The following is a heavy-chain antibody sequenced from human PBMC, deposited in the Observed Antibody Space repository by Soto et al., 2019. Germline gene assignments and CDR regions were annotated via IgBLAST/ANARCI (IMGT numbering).Heavy chain of an antibody. CDR3: AKTANGWFSAFDI. CDR2: ISGSGGTT. Sequence: PGGSLRLSCVASGITFSSYAMSWVRQAPGKGLEWVSAISGSGGTTYYADSVKGRSTFSRDNSKNTLYLQMNSLRAEDTAVYYCAKTANGWFSAFDIWGQGTMVTVSS. J-gene: IGHJ3*02. CDR1: GITFSSYA. D-gene: IGHD6-19*01. V-gene: IGHV3-23*01.